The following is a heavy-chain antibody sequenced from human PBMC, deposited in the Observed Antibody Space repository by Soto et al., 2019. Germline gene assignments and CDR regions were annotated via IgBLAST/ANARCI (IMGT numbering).Heavy chain of an antibody. CDR2: IFHDGTA. D-gene: IGHD3-10*01. CDR3: ARLVYDTRLNYMYFDF. V-gene: IGHV4-4*02. Sequence: PSETLSLTCAVSGVSLTSGNWWTWVRQSPQRGLEYIGEIFHDGTANYYPSFERRVAMSVDTSRNQFSLKLTSVTAADTAVYFCARLVYDTRLNYMYFDFWGPGXLVTVSS. CDR1: GVSLTSGNW. J-gene: IGHJ4*02.